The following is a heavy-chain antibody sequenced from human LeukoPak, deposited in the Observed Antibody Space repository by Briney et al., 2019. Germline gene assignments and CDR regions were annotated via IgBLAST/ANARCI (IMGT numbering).Heavy chain of an antibody. J-gene: IGHJ4*02. CDR2: IYYSGST. CDR3: ARAAPNYYDSSGSLRNPYFDY. CDR1: GGSISTGGYY. Sequence: SQTLSLTCTVSGGSISTGGYYWSWIRQHPGKGLEWIGNIYYSGSTCYSPSLKSRVTMSVDTSKNQFSLTLISVTAADTAVYFCARAAPNYYDSSGSLRNPYFDYWGQGTLVTVSS. D-gene: IGHD3-22*01. V-gene: IGHV4-31*03.